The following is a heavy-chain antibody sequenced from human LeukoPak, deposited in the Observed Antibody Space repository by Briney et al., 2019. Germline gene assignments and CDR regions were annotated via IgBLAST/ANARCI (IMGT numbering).Heavy chain of an antibody. J-gene: IGHJ4*02. Sequence: PSGTLSLTCGVSGGFITTTNWWSWVRQPPGQGLEWIGEIHLSGRTNYNPSLNSRVTLALDTSKNHLSLSLTSVTAADTAVYYCSRENGAFSPFGYWGQGTLVTVPS. V-gene: IGHV4-4*02. CDR1: GGFITTTNW. CDR2: IHLSGRT. D-gene: IGHD2-8*01. CDR3: SRENGAFSPFGY.